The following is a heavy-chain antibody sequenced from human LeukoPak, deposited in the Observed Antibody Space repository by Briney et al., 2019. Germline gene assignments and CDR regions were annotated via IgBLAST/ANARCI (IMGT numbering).Heavy chain of an antibody. CDR3: ASHSGSYFSALDI. CDR2: VTSYNGNT. CDR1: GYTSTSFG. J-gene: IGHJ3*02. V-gene: IGHV1-18*01. Sequence: ASVKVSCKASGYTSTSFGISWVRQAPGQGLEWMGWVTSYNGNTNYAQKFQGRFTMTTDTSTSTAYMELRSLRSDDTAMYYCASHSGSYFSALDIWGQGTMVTVSS. D-gene: IGHD1-26*01.